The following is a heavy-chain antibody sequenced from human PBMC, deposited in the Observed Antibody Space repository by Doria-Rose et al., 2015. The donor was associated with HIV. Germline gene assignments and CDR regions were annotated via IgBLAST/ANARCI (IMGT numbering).Heavy chain of an antibody. D-gene: IGHD6-13*01. Sequence: QITLKESGPVLVKPTETLTLTCTVSGVSLSSPGMGVSWIRRPPGKALEWLATIFSDDERSYNTSLKSRLTISRGTSKSQVVLTMTDMDPVDTATYYCARIKSSRWYHKYYFDFWGQGTLVIVSA. CDR1: GVSLSSPGMG. V-gene: IGHV2-26*01. CDR2: IFSDDER. CDR3: ARIKSSRWYHKYYFDF. J-gene: IGHJ4*02.